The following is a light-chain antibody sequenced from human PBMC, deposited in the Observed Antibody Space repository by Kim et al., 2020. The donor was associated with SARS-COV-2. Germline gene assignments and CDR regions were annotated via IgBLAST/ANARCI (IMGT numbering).Light chain of an antibody. Sequence: SPGQSAAHSCRASQNIGTKLAWYQQKPGQSPRLLISDAPTRASGVTDRCYGSGSGTEFTLIIGDLQSEDFAVYYCQQYDKWPPITFGQGTRLEIK. CDR2: DAP. J-gene: IGKJ5*01. CDR3: QQYDKWPPIT. V-gene: IGKV3-15*01. CDR1: QNIGTK.